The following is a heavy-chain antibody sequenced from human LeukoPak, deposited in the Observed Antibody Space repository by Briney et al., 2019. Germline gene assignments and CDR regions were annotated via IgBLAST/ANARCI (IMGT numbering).Heavy chain of an antibody. V-gene: IGHV1-18*01. CDR1: RYTFTSYG. Sequence: AASVKVSCKASRYTFTSYGISWVRQAPGQGLEWMGWISAYNGNTNYAQKLQGRVTMTTDTSTSTAYMELRSLRSDDTAVYYCASGAQLWLPLCFDYWGQGTLVTVSS. J-gene: IGHJ4*02. CDR3: ASGAQLWLPLCFDY. D-gene: IGHD5-18*01. CDR2: ISAYNGNT.